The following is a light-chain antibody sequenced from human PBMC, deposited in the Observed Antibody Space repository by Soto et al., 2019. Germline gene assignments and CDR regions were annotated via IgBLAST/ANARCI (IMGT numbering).Light chain of an antibody. CDR2: AAS. Sequence: DIQMTQSPSSLSASVGDRVTITCRASQVINNYLAWYQKKPGKVPKLLIYAASTLQSGVPFRFSGSGSGTDFTLTNTSLQTEDVPTYDGQEYNCATCTFGQGTKVDSK. CDR1: QVINNY. V-gene: IGKV1-27*01. J-gene: IGKJ1*01. CDR3: QEYNCATCT.